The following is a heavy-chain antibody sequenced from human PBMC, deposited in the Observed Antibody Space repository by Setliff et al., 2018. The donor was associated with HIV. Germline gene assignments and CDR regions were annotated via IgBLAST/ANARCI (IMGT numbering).Heavy chain of an antibody. D-gene: IGHD2-15*01. J-gene: IGHJ4*02. Sequence: ASVKVSCKASGYSFTTSGVSWVRQAPGQGLEWMGWINIRSGNTNYAQKFQGRVTMTTDTSIRTAYMELSSLTSDDTAVYYCTSLATTRWDYWGRGTLVTVSS. CDR2: INIRSGNT. CDR3: TSLATTRWDY. CDR1: GYSFTTSG. V-gene: IGHV1-18*01.